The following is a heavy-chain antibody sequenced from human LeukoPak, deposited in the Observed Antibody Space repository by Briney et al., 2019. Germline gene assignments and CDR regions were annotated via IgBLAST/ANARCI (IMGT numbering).Heavy chain of an antibody. D-gene: IGHD7-27*01. CDR1: GFTFNNYG. CDR3: ARCRPNWGENWFDP. CDR2: ITGSGDRT. Sequence: GGTLRLSCAAPGFTFNNYGLTWVRQAPGKGLEWVSGITGSGDRTYYADSVKGRFTISRDNSKNTLYLQMNSLRSEDTAVYYCARCRPNWGENWFDPWGQGTLVTVSS. J-gene: IGHJ5*02. V-gene: IGHV3-23*01.